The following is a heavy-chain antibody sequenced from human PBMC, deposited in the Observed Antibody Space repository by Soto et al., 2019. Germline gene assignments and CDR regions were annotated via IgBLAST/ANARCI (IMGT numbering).Heavy chain of an antibody. CDR1: GGTFSSYT. J-gene: IGHJ4*02. CDR3: ASRYDSSDY. V-gene: IGHV1-69*02. CDR2: IIPILGIA. Sequence: QVQLVQSGAEVKKPGSSVKVSCKASGGTFSSYTISWVRQAPGQGLEWMGRIIPILGIANYAQKFQGRVTITADKSTSTAYMEMSSLRSEDTAAYYCASRYDSSDYWGQGTLVTVSS. D-gene: IGHD3-22*01.